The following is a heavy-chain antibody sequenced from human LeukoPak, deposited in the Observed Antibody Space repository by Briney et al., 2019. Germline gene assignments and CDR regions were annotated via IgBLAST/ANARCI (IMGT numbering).Heavy chain of an antibody. Sequence: QPGRSLRLSCAASGFTFDDYAMHWVRQAPGKGLEWVSGISWNSGSIGYADSVKGRFTISRDNAKNSLYLQMNSLRAEDTALYYCAKAGYSTDGVFDYWGQGTLVTVSS. V-gene: IGHV3-9*01. J-gene: IGHJ4*02. D-gene: IGHD6-13*01. CDR2: ISWNSGSI. CDR1: GFTFDDYA. CDR3: AKAGYSTDGVFDY.